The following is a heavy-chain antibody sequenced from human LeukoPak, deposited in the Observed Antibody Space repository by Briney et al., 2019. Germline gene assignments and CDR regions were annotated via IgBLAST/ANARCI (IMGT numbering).Heavy chain of an antibody. D-gene: IGHD2-21*01. CDR3: ARDPSMTAVSAYSFDF. Sequence: GGTLRLSCAASGFTFSSYWMSWVRQAPGKGLEWVASIKQDGSETYYVDSVKGRFIISKDNAQNLLFLQMNSLRVEDTAVYFCARDPSMTAVSAYSFDFWGQGTLVTVSS. V-gene: IGHV3-7*01. CDR2: IKQDGSET. J-gene: IGHJ4*02. CDR1: GFTFSSYW.